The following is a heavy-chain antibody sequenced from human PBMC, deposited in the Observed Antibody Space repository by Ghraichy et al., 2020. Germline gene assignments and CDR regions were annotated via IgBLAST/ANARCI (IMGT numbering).Heavy chain of an antibody. J-gene: IGHJ4*02. V-gene: IGHV3-48*02. CDR3: AREGRRDGYNSYYFDY. Sequence: GGSLRLSCAASGFTFSSYTMNWVRQAPGKGLEWVSYISSSSSTKYYADSVKGRFTISRDNAKNSLYLQMNSLRDEDMAVYYCAREGRRDGYNSYYFDYWGQGTLVTVSS. CDR2: ISSSSSTK. CDR1: GFTFSSYT. D-gene: IGHD5-24*01.